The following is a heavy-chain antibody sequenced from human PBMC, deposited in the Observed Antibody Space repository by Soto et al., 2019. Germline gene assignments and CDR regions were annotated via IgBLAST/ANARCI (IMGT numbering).Heavy chain of an antibody. CDR2: VDASGNT. D-gene: IGHD3-22*01. V-gene: IGHV4-4*07. Sequence: QVQLQESGPGLVKASETLSLSCTVSGHSISADYWSWIRQPAGKRLEWIGSVDASGNTNYNPSLSSRDTISVETSKNQFFLKVRSVTAADTAMSFCARDVGGSVVPHWFDPWGQGALVTVSS. CDR1: GHSISADY. CDR3: ARDVGGSVVPHWFDP. J-gene: IGHJ5*02.